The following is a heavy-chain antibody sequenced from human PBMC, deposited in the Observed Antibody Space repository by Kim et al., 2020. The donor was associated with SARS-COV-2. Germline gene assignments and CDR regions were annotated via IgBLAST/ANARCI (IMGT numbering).Heavy chain of an antibody. CDR1: GFTFSSYE. D-gene: IGHD6-6*01. CDR3: ARVFVAARPWGGGPFDY. Sequence: GGSLRLSCAASGFTFSSYEMNWVRKAPGKGLEWVSYISSSGSTIYYADSVKGRFTISRDNAKNSLYLQMNSLRAEDTAVYYCARVFVAARPWGGGPFDYWGQGTLVTVSS. V-gene: IGHV3-48*03. CDR2: ISSSGSTI. J-gene: IGHJ4*02.